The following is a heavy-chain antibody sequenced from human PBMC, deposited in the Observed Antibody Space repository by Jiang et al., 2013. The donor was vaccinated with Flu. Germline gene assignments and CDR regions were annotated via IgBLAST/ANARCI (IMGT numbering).Heavy chain of an antibody. J-gene: IGHJ3*02. CDR2: IYYNGAT. CDR3: ANSLTCYGRCPNVAFDI. D-gene: IGHD2-15*01. Sequence: GPGLVKPSETLSLTCTVSGGSINNYYWSWIRQPPGKGLEWIGHIYYNGATNYNPSLKSRVAISIDTSKSHFSLKLTSVTAADTAVYYCANSLTCYGRCPNVAFDIWGQGTMVTVSS. CDR1: GGSINNYY. V-gene: IGHV4-59*01.